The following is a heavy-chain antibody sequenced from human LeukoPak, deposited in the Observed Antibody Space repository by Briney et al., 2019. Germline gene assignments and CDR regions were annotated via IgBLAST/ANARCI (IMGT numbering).Heavy chain of an antibody. D-gene: IGHD5-24*01. CDR1: GGSFSGYY. CDR2: INHSGST. CDR3: ARGSRDGYNYFDY. V-gene: IGHV4-34*01. Sequence: SETLSLTCAVYGGSFSGYYWSWIRQPPGKGLEWIGEINHSGSTNYNPSLKSRVTISVDTSKNQFSLKLSSVTAADTAVYYCARGSRDGYNYFDYWGQGTLVTVSS. J-gene: IGHJ4*02.